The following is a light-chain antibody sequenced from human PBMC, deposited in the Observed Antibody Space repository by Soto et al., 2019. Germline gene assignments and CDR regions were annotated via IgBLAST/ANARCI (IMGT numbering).Light chain of an antibody. J-gene: IGKJ4*01. CDR2: GAS. CDR3: QQYGSSPLT. Sequence: PGERATLSCRASQSVTSTYLAWYQQRPGQAPRLLIYGASIRATGIPDRFSGSGSGTDFTLTISRLEPEDFAVYYCQQYGSSPLTFGGGTKVDIK. V-gene: IGKV3-20*01. CDR1: QSVTSTY.